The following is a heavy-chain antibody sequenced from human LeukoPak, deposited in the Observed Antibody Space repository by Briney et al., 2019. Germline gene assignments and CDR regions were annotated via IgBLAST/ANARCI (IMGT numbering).Heavy chain of an antibody. Sequence: PGGSLRLSCAASGFTVSSNYMSWVRQAPGKGLEWVSVIYSGGSTYYADSVKGRFTISRDNSKNTLNLQMDSLRAEDAAVYYCARGYSSDNWGQGTLVTVSS. J-gene: IGHJ4*02. V-gene: IGHV3-66*01. D-gene: IGHD2-21*01. CDR2: IYSGGST. CDR1: GFTVSSNY. CDR3: ARGYSSDN.